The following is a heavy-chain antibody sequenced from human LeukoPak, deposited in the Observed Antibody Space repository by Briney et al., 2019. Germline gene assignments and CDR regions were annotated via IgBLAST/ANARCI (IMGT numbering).Heavy chain of an antibody. D-gene: IGHD5-18*01. Sequence: GASVKVSCKASGYTFTGYYMHWVRQAPGQGLEWMGWINPNSGGTNYAQKFQGRVTMTRDTSISTAYMELSRLSSDDTAVYYCASDGQLWKQARYNWFDPWGQGTLVTVSS. J-gene: IGHJ5*02. CDR2: INPNSGGT. CDR3: ASDGQLWKQARYNWFDP. CDR1: GYTFTGYY. V-gene: IGHV1-2*02.